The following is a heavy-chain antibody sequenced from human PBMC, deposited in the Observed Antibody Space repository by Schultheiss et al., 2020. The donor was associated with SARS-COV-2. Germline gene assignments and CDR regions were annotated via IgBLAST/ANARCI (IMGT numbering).Heavy chain of an antibody. CDR1: GGSINSGGYC. CDR2: IYYSGST. Sequence: SQTLSLTCTVSGGSINSGGYCWSWIRQRPGKGLEWIGDIYYSGSTSYNPSLKSRVTISVDTSKNQFSLKLSSVTAADTAVYYCARVRYGDYGRYYFDYWGQGTLVTVSS. V-gene: IGHV4-31*03. D-gene: IGHD4-17*01. J-gene: IGHJ4*02. CDR3: ARVRYGDYGRYYFDY.